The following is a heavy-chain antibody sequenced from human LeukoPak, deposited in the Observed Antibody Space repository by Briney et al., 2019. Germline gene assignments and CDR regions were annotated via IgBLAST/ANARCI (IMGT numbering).Heavy chain of an antibody. J-gene: IGHJ4*02. V-gene: IGHV4-31*03. D-gene: IGHD2-15*01. CDR1: GGSISSGGYY. CDR2: IYYSGST. CDR3: AADRGYCSGGSCYQGNYFDY. Sequence: SETLSLTCTVSGGSISSGGYYWSWIRQPPGKGLEWIGYIYYSGSTYYNPSLKSRVTISVDTSKNQFSLKLSSVTAADTAVYYCAADRGYCSGGSCYQGNYFDYWGQGTLVTVSS.